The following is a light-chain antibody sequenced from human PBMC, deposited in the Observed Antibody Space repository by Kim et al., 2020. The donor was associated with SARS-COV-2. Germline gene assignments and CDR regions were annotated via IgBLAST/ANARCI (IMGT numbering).Light chain of an antibody. CDR3: QQYYSYPS. J-gene: IGKJ3*01. CDR1: QGISSY. Sequence: AIRMTQSPSSLSASTGDRVTITCRASQGISSYLAWYQQKPGKAPKLLIYAASTLQSGVPSRFSVSGSGTDFTLTISCLQSEDFATYYCQQYYSYPSFGPGTKVDIK. V-gene: IGKV1-8*01. CDR2: AAS.